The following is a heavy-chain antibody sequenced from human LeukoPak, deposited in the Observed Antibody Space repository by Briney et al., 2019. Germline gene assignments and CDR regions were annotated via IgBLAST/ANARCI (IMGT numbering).Heavy chain of an antibody. CDR1: GYTFTTYG. CDR2: ISAYNGNT. V-gene: IGHV1-18*01. CDR3: AREAPQTTVVPCYYYGMDV. D-gene: IGHD4-23*01. Sequence: GASVKVSCKASGYTFTTYGISWVRQAPGQGLEWMGWISAYNGNTNYAQKLQDRVTMTTDTSTSTAYMELRSLRSDDTAVYYCAREAPQTTVVPCYYYGMDVWGQGTTVTVSS. J-gene: IGHJ6*02.